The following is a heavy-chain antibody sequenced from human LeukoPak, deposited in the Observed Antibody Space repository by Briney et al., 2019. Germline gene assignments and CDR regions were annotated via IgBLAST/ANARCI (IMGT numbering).Heavy chain of an antibody. V-gene: IGHV1-69*05. CDR1: GYTFTSYA. CDR3: ARDRIGYEYYNGMDV. CDR2: IIPIFGTA. D-gene: IGHD2/OR15-2a*01. Sequence: ASVKVSCKASGYTFTSYAISWVRQAPGQGLEWMGGIIPIFGTANYAQKFQDRITIIRDKSANTAYMELSSLRSEDTAVYYCARDRIGYEYYNGMDVWGQGTTVTVSS. J-gene: IGHJ6*02.